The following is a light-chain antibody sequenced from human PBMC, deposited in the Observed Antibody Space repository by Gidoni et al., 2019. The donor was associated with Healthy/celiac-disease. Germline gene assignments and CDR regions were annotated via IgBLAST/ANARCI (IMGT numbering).Light chain of an antibody. CDR1: QDIRSD. Sequence: DIQMTQSPSSLSASVGDRVTITCRASQDIRSDLGWYQQKPGKGPKRLIYTASSLQSGVPSRFSGSGSGTEFTLTISSLQPEDFATYYCLQHNSYPRTFGQGTKVEIK. J-gene: IGKJ1*01. V-gene: IGKV1-17*01. CDR3: LQHNSYPRT. CDR2: TAS.